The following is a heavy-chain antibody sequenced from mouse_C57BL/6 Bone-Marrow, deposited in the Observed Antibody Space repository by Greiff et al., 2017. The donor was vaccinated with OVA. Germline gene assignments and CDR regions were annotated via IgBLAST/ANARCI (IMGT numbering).Heavy chain of an antibody. CDR3: ARKTAQPSWFAY. CDR1: GYTFTDYN. Sequence: EVQLQQSGPELVKPGASVKIPCKASGYTFTDYNMDWVKQSHGKSLEWIGDINPNNGGTIYNQKFKGKATLTADKSSSTAYMELRSLTSEDSAVYFCARKTAQPSWFAYWGQGTLVTVSA. D-gene: IGHD3-2*02. V-gene: IGHV1-18*01. J-gene: IGHJ3*01. CDR2: INPNNGGT.